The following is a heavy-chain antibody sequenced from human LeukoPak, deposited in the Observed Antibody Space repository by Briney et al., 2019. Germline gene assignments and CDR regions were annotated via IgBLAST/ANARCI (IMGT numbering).Heavy chain of an antibody. CDR2: ISANGGST. CDR1: GFIISNYA. D-gene: IGHD6-13*01. CDR3: VKDLYKGDSSSWYYFDY. V-gene: IGHV3-64D*06. Sequence: GGSLRLSCSASGFIISNYAMHWVRQAPGKGLEYASAISANGGSTYYADSVKGRFTISRDNSKNTLYLRMSSLRAEDTAIYHCVKDLYKGDSSSWYYFDYWGQGTLVTVSS. J-gene: IGHJ4*02.